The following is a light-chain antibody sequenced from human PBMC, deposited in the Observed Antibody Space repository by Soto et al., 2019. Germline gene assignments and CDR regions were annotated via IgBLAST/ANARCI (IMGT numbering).Light chain of an antibody. V-gene: IGKV3-11*01. CDR2: DAS. CDR3: QQRNYWPIT. J-gene: IGKJ5*01. Sequence: EIVLTQSPAMLSLSPGEIATLSFSASQSISSYLAWYQQKPGQAPRLLVYDASNRATGIPARFSGSGSGTDFTLTIGSLEPEDLAVYYCQQRNYWPITFGQGTRLEIK. CDR1: QSISSY.